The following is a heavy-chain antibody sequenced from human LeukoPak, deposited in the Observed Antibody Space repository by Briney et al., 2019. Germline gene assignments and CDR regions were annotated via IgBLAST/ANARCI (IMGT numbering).Heavy chain of an antibody. J-gene: IGHJ4*02. CDR3: ARQPDTAMVLFDY. D-gene: IGHD5-18*01. CDR2: VYYSGST. V-gene: IGHV4-39*01. Sequence: SETLSLTCTVSGGSISSSSYYWGWIRQPPGKGLEWIGSVYYSGSTYYNPSLKSRVTISVDTPKNQFSLKLSSVTAADTAVYYCARQPDTAMVLFDYWGQGTLVTVSS. CDR1: GGSISSSSYY.